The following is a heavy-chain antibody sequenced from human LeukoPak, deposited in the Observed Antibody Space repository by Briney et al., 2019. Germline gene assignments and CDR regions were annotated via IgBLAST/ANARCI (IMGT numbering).Heavy chain of an antibody. D-gene: IGHD3-10*01. CDR2: IYSGGST. V-gene: IGHV3-53*01. J-gene: IGHJ4*02. Sequence: PGGSLRLSRVASGLTLSSKYMTWVRQAPGQGLEWGSIIYSGGSTYYVASVRGRFTSSRDSSKNTLYLQMNSLGAEDTAVEYCAKSVVVRGTTGTFDYWGQGTLVTVSS. CDR1: GLTLSSKY. CDR3: AKSVVVRGTTGTFDY.